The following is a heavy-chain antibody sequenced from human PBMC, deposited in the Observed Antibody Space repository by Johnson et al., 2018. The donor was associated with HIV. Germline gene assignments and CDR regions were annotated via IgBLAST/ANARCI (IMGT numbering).Heavy chain of an antibody. Sequence: MQLVESGGGLVQPGGSLRLSCAASGFTFSSYWMSWVRQAPGKGLEWVANTKHDGSEKYYVDSVKGRFTISRDNSKNPLYLQMNSLRAEDKAVYYCAKVLKAGGRMNDGFDIWGQGTLVTVSS. D-gene: IGHD1-26*01. CDR1: GFTFSSYW. CDR2: TKHDGSEK. J-gene: IGHJ3*02. V-gene: IGHV3-7*02. CDR3: AKVLKAGGRMNDGFDI.